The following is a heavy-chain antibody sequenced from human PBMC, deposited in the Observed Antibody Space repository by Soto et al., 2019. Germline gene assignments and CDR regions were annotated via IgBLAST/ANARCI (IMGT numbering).Heavy chain of an antibody. CDR3: ARGPTHTVTTVTTGAY. V-gene: IGHV1-69*02. CDR2: IIPILGIA. CDR1: GGTFSSYT. D-gene: IGHD4-17*01. J-gene: IGHJ4*02. Sequence: QVQLVQSGAEVKKPGSSVKVSCKASGGTFSSYTISWVRQAPGQGLEWMGRIIPILGIANYEQKFQGRVTITADKSPSTAYMGLNSPRSEDTAVYYWARGPTHTVTTVTTGAYWGQGTLVPVSS.